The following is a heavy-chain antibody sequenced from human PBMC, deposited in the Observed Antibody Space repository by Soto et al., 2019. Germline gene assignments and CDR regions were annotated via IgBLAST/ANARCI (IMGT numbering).Heavy chain of an antibody. Sequence: KASETLSLTCIVSGGSISSGDYYWSWIRQPPGKGLEWIGYMYNSGSTDYNPSLKSRVTISVDTSKNQFSLKLSSVTAADTAVYYCARAPPSTMTRPEYFQHWGQGTLVTVSS. D-gene: IGHD4-17*01. CDR1: GGSISSGDYY. CDR2: MYNSGST. J-gene: IGHJ1*01. V-gene: IGHV4-30-4*08. CDR3: ARAPPSTMTRPEYFQH.